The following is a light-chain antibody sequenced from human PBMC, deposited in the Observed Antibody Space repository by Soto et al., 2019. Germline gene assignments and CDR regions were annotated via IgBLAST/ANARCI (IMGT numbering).Light chain of an antibody. Sequence: EIVLTQSPATLSLSPGERATLSCRASQSVGSYLAWYQQKPGQAPRLLIYDASNRATGIPARFSGSGSGTDFTLTISLLEPEDVAVYYCQQRSNCPLTFGGGTKVEIK. CDR3: QQRSNCPLT. CDR1: QSVGSY. CDR2: DAS. J-gene: IGKJ4*01. V-gene: IGKV3-11*01.